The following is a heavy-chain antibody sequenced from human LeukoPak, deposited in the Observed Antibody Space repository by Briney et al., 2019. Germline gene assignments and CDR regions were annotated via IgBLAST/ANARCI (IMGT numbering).Heavy chain of an antibody. CDR3: AKDQSRSNDVCYGDFDY. CDR1: GFIFSSYA. J-gene: IGHJ4*02. Sequence: GGSLRLSCAASGFIFSSYAMSWVRQAPGKALEWVSTFRGSGGSTYYADSVKGRFTMSRDNSKNTVYLQMNSLRAEDTAVYYCAKDQSRSNDVCYGDFDYWGQRTLVTVSS. V-gene: IGHV3-23*01. CDR2: FRGSGGST. D-gene: IGHD2-8*01.